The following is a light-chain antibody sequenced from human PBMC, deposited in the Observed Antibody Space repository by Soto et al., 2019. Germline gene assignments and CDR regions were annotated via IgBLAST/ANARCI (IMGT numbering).Light chain of an antibody. V-gene: IGKV1-33*01. CDR3: QQYVNLPYT. J-gene: IGKJ2*01. Sequence: DIQMTQSPPSLAASVGDRVTITCQASQDLTNYLNWYQQKPGEAPKLLIYDTITLEEGVPSRFSGGGSGTDFTFTINGLQPEDAAIYSCQQYVNLPYTFCHRTKLEIK. CDR2: DTI. CDR1: QDLTNY.